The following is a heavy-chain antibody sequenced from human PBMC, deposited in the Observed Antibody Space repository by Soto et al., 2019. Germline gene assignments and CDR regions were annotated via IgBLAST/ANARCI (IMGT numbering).Heavy chain of an antibody. J-gene: IGHJ4*02. CDR2: IYYSGST. Sequence: SETLSLTCTVSGGSISSYYWSWIRQPPGKGLEWIGYIYYSGSTNYNPSLKSRVTISVDTSKNQFSLKLSSVTAADTAVYYCARRAGYSSSWYALWGQRTLVTVSS. CDR3: ARRAGYSSSWYAL. D-gene: IGHD6-13*01. V-gene: IGHV4-59*08. CDR1: GGSISSYY.